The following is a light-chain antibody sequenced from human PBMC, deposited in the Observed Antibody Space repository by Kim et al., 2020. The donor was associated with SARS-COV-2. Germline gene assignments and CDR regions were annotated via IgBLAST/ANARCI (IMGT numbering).Light chain of an antibody. V-gene: IGKV3-11*01. J-gene: IGKJ4*01. CDR2: DAS. Sequence: LSPGDTATRSCRARQSVSRYVVWYPPKPGHSPRRVMCDASSRATGTPARFSCSGSGTDFTLSISSLGPEDFAVYYCQQRYSWPLTFGGGTKVEIK. CDR1: QSVSRY. CDR3: QQRYSWPLT.